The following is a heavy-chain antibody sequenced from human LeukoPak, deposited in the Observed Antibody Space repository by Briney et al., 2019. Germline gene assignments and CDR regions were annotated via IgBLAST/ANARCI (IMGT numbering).Heavy chain of an antibody. V-gene: IGHV4-4*07. D-gene: IGHD3-22*01. CDR1: GGSISAYY. J-gene: IGHJ4*02. CDR2: ISTSGGT. Sequence: SETLSLTCTVSGGSISAYYWTWIRQPTGKGLEWIGRISTSGGTNYNPSLKSRVTMSVDTSKNQFSLKLNSVTAADTAVYYCARSPGYFFDYWGQGTLVTVSS. CDR3: ARSPGYFFDY.